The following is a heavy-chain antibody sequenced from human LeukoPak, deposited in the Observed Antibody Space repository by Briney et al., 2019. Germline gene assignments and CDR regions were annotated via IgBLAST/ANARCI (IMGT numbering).Heavy chain of an antibody. D-gene: IGHD6-13*01. V-gene: IGHV3-9*01. CDR1: GFTFSDYY. J-gene: IGHJ4*02. Sequence: PGGSLRLSCAASGFTFSDYYMSWIRQAPGKGLEWVSGISWNSGSIGYADSVKGRFTISRDNAKNSLYLQMNSLRAEDTALYYCAKAYSGYSSSWFDYWGQGTLVTVSS. CDR3: AKAYSGYSSSWFDY. CDR2: ISWNSGSI.